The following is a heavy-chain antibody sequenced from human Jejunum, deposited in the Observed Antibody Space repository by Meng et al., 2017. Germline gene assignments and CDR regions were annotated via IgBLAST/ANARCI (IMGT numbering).Heavy chain of an antibody. CDR1: GDSISSSYW. D-gene: IGHD2-8*01. Sequence: QVQLQEAGPGLVKSWGALFLTCAFSGDSISSSYWWSWVRQSPGKGLEWIGEIYHSGTTNYNPSLKSRVTLSVDKSKNQFSLNLSSVTAADTAVYFCARDFEALNGVWGQGTLVTVSS. J-gene: IGHJ1*01. CDR2: IYHSGTT. V-gene: IGHV4-4*02. CDR3: ARDFEALNGV.